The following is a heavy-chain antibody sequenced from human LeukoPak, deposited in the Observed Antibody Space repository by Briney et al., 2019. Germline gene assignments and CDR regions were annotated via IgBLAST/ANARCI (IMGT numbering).Heavy chain of an antibody. D-gene: IGHD3-10*01. CDR1: GFTFSSYA. CDR2: ISGSGGST. CDR3: AKGYYGSGSYYKSY. V-gene: IGHV3-23*01. J-gene: IGHJ4*02. Sequence: GGSLRLSCAASGFTFSSYAMSWVRQAPGKGLEWVSAISGSGGSTYYADSVKGRFTISRDNSKNTLYLQMNSLRAEDTAVYYCAKGYYGSGSYYKSYWGQGTLVTVSS.